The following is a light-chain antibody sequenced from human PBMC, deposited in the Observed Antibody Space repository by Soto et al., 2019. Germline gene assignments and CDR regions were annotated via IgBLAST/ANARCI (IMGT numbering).Light chain of an antibody. CDR2: DVS. Sequence: QSVLTQPPSASGSPGQSVTISCTGTSSDVGGYNYVSWFQQHPGEAPKLMIYDVSKRPSGVLDRFSGSKSGNTASLTVSGLQAEDEADYYCSSYAGSNYYVFGTGTKVTVL. CDR1: SSDVGGYNY. CDR3: SSYAGSNYYV. V-gene: IGLV2-8*01. J-gene: IGLJ1*01.